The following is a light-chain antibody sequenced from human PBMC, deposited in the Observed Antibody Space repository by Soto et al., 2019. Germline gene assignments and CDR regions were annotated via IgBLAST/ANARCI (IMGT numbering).Light chain of an antibody. J-gene: IGLJ1*01. Sequence: QSVLTQPPSASGTPGQRVTISCSGSSSNIGSNTVNWYQQLPGTAPKLLNYNNSQRPSGVPDRFSGSKSGTSASLAISGLQSEDEADYYCAAWDDRLNGHYVFGTGTKLTVL. CDR3: AAWDDRLNGHYV. CDR2: NNS. CDR1: SSNIGSNT. V-gene: IGLV1-44*01.